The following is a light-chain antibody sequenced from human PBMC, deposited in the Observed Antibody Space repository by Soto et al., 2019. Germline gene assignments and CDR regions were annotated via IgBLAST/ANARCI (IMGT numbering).Light chain of an antibody. CDR2: HAS. CDR1: QGINGY. CDR3: QNYYSAVFT. J-gene: IGKJ3*01. V-gene: IGKV1-27*01. Sequence: DIQMTQSPSSLSASVGDRVSITCRASQGINGYLAWYQQRPGQVPKLVIYHASTLQPGVPSRFSGSGSGTDYTLTISSLQPEDVATYYCQNYYSAVFTFGPGTKVDIK.